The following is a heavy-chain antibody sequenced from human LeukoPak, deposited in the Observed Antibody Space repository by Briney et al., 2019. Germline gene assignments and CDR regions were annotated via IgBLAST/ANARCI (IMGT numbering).Heavy chain of an antibody. CDR1: GFTFSSYG. D-gene: IGHD5-18*01. CDR3: ARQLGYSYGKLDY. J-gene: IGHJ4*02. Sequence: GGSLRLSCAASGFTFSSYGMNWVRQAPGKGLEWVSYISSSSSTIYYADSVKGRFTISRDNAKNSLYLQMNSLRAEDTAVYYCARQLGYSYGKLDYWGQGTLVTVSS. V-gene: IGHV3-48*01. CDR2: ISSSSSTI.